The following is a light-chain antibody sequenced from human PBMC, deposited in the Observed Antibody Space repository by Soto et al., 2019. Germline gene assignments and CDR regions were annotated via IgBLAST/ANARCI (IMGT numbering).Light chain of an antibody. J-gene: IGKJ1*01. Sequence: DIHMTQSPSSLSASVGDRVTITCRASQSVNNWLAWYQQKPGKAPILLIYGASSLESGVPSRFSGSRSGTEFTLTISSLHPDDFAPYYCQEYNSFSLTFGQGTKVDIK. V-gene: IGKV1-5*01. CDR2: GAS. CDR1: QSVNNW. CDR3: QEYNSFSLT.